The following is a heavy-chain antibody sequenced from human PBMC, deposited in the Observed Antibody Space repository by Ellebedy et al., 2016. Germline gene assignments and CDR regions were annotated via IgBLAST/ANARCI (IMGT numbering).Heavy chain of an antibody. J-gene: IGHJ4*02. V-gene: IGHV3-7*01. CDR2: IKQDGSEK. CDR3: ARTRGGSGWYYFDY. D-gene: IGHD6-19*01. CDR1: GFTFSSYW. Sequence: GGSLRLSXAASGFTFSSYWVTWVRQAPGKGLEWVADIKQDGSEKYYVDSVKGRFTISRDNAKNSLYLQMNSLRAEDTAVYYCARTRGGSGWYYFDYWGQGTLVTVSS.